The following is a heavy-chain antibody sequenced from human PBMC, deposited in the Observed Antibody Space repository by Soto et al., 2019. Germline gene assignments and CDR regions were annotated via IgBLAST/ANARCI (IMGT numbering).Heavy chain of an antibody. J-gene: IGHJ5*02. Sequence: PSVLLSHRCRVSGGSIRSSSDYWGWIRQPPGKGLEWIGSIYYSGSTYYNPSLKIRVTISVDTSKNQFSLKLSSVTAADTAVYYCASPKIAFYNWFDPWGQGTLVTVS. V-gene: IGHV4-39*01. D-gene: IGHD3-3*02. CDR1: GGSIRSSSDY. CDR3: ASPKIAFYNWFDP. CDR2: IYYSGST.